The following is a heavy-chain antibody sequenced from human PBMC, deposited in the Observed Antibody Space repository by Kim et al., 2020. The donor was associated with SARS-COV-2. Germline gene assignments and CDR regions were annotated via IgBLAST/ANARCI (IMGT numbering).Heavy chain of an antibody. CDR2: ISAYNGNT. J-gene: IGHJ6*02. Sequence: ASVKVSCKASGYTFTTYGISWVRQAPGQGLEWMGWISAYNGNTNYAQKLQGRVTMITDTSTSTAYMDLRSLRSDDTAVYYCARDQGYSSGWPLYYYYGMDVWGQGTTVTVSS. D-gene: IGHD6-19*01. CDR1: GYTFTTYG. CDR3: ARDQGYSSGWPLYYYYGMDV. V-gene: IGHV1-18*01.